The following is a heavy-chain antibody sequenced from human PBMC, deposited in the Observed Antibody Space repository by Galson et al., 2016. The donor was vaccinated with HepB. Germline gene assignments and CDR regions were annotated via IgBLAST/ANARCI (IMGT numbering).Heavy chain of an antibody. CDR1: GGTFSSYA. V-gene: IGHV1-69*13. D-gene: IGHD2-2*01. Sequence: SVKVSCKASGGTFSSYAISWVRQAPGQGLEWMGGTIPIFGTANYAQKFQGRVTITADESTSTAYMELSSLRSEDTAVYYCSIPPGLLWGWFDPWGQGTLVTVSS. CDR3: SIPPGLLWGWFDP. CDR2: TIPIFGTA. J-gene: IGHJ5*02.